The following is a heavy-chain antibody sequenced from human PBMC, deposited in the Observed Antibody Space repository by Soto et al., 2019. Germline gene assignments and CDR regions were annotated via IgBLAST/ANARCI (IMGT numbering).Heavy chain of an antibody. V-gene: IGHV4-59*01. CDR2: IYYSGRT. D-gene: IGHD2-2*02. CDR1: GGSISSYY. Sequence: QVQLQESGPGLVKPSETLSLTCTVSGGSISSYYWSWIRQPPGKGLEWIGYIYYSGRTNYNPSLKSRVTISVDTSKHQCSLKLSSVTAADTAVYYCARGYCSSTICYIWDNWFDPWGQGTLVTVSS. CDR3: ARGYCSSTICYIWDNWFDP. J-gene: IGHJ5*02.